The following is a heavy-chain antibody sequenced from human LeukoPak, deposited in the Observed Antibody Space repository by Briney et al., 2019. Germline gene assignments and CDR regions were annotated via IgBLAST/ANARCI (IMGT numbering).Heavy chain of an antibody. CDR1: GYTFTGYY. Sequence: GASVKVSCKASGYTFTGYYMHWVRQAPGQGLEWMGWINPNSGGTNYAQKFQGRVTMTRDTSISTAYMELSRLRSDDTAVYYCARGDVLRYFDWLIPPNPRATNDYWGQGTLVTVSS. CDR2: INPNSGGT. D-gene: IGHD3-9*01. V-gene: IGHV1-2*02. CDR3: ARGDVLRYFDWLIPPNPRATNDY. J-gene: IGHJ4*02.